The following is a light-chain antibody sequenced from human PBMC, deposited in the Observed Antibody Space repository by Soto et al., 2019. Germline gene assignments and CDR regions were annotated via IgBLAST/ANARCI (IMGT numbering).Light chain of an antibody. CDR2: EDN. J-gene: IGLJ2*01. V-gene: IGLV6-57*02. CDR1: SGSIASNY. CDR3: QSYDSSNPVV. Sequence: NFMLTQPHSVSASPGKTVTISCTGSSGSIASNYVQWYQQRPGSAPTTVIYEDNQRPSGVPDRFSGSIDSSSNSASLTISGLKTEDEADYYCQSYDSSNPVVFGGGTKLTVL.